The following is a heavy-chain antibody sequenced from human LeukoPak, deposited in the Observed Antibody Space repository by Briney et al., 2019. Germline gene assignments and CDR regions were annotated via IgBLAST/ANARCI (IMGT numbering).Heavy chain of an antibody. D-gene: IGHD3-9*01. Sequence: PGGSLRLSCAASGFTFSSYAMHWVRQAPGKGLEWVAVISYDGSNKYYADSVKGRFTISRDNSKNTLYLQMNSLRAEDTAVYYCAREGRGLLRYFDSDLIENRYGMDVWGQGTTVTVSS. V-gene: IGHV3-30-3*01. CDR3: AREGRGLLRYFDSDLIENRYGMDV. CDR1: GFTFSSYA. J-gene: IGHJ6*02. CDR2: ISYDGSNK.